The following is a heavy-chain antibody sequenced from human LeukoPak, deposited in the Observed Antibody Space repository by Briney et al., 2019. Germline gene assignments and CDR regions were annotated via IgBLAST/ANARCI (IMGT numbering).Heavy chain of an antibody. Sequence: SETLSLTCTVSSYSISSGYYWGWIRRTPEKGLDLIGTIYHSGTTYYHPSLKSRVTISVDTSKNQFSLKLSSVTAADTAVYYCTAQYYSTGWYTIDYWGQGTLVTVSS. D-gene: IGHD6-19*01. CDR3: TAQYYSTGWYTIDY. CDR2: IYHSGTT. J-gene: IGHJ4*02. V-gene: IGHV4-38-2*02. CDR1: SYSISSGYY.